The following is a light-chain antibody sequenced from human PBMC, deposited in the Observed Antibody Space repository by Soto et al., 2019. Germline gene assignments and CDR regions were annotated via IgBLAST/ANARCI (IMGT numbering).Light chain of an antibody. CDR2: HAS. J-gene: IGKJ5*01. CDR3: QHARNFHFT. CDR1: QGIDRW. V-gene: IGKV1-5*01. Sequence: IQLAQSPSTLAASVGDRVTITCRASQGIDRWLAWYQQRPGKPPKILIYHASRLQSGAPPRVSGSGSGTDFTLTSNSLQPEDFATDYGQHARNFHFTFGQGTRLEI.